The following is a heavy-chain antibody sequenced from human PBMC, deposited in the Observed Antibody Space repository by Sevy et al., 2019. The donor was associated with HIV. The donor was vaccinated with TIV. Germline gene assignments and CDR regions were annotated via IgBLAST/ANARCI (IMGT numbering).Heavy chain of an antibody. J-gene: IGHJ4*02. CDR3: VIGDTPRLTGSGTRLKDQSLNYFHF. CDR2: FVPEDGEI. D-gene: IGHD2-2*01. V-gene: IGHV1-24*01. CDR1: GYTLNEVS. Sequence: ASVKVSCKVPGYTLNEVSMHWVRQAPAKGLEWMGGFVPEDGEIVYAQKFQGRVTVAEDTLTDTAYLEVTNLRSEDTATYFCVIGDTPRLTGSGTRLKDQSLNYFHFWGQGTLVTVSS.